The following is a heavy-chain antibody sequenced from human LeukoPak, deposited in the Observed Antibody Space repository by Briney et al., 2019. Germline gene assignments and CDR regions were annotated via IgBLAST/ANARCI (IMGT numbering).Heavy chain of an antibody. D-gene: IGHD6-19*01. J-gene: IGHJ5*02. CDR2: ISYSGDTI. Sequence: PGGSLRLSRAASEFTFSDYYMSWIRQAPRKGLEWVSYISYSGDTIYYADSVKGRFTVSRDNAKNSLYLQMNSLRAEDTALYYCVKDWESKSSGWLTRNWFDPWGQGTLVTVSS. CDR1: EFTFSDYY. CDR3: VKDWESKSSGWLTRNWFDP. V-gene: IGHV3-11*01.